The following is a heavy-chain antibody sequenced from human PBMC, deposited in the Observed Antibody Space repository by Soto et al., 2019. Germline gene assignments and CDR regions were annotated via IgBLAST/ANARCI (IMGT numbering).Heavy chain of an antibody. D-gene: IGHD2-8*02. Sequence: TSETLSLTCTVSGGSISSYYWSWIRQPPGKGLEWIGYIYYSGITDYNPSLKSRVTISVDTSKSQFSLKLSSVTAADTAVYYCARGGGVYYFDYWGQGTQVTV. CDR2: IYYSGIT. J-gene: IGHJ4*02. V-gene: IGHV4-59*01. CDR3: ARGGGVYYFDY. CDR1: GGSISSYY.